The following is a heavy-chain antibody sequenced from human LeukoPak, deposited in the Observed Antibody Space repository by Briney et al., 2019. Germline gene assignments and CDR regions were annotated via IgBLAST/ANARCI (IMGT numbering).Heavy chain of an antibody. CDR1: GFTFSSYA. D-gene: IGHD3-10*01. CDR3: ARGSYYGSGSYPRGAFDI. J-gene: IGHJ3*02. V-gene: IGHV3-30-3*01. Sequence: GRSLRLSCAASGFTFSSYAMHWVRQAPGKGLEWVAVISYDGSNKYYADSVKGRFTISRDNSKNTLYLQMNSLRAEDTAVYYCARGSYYGSGSYPRGAFDIWGQGTMVTVSS. CDR2: ISYDGSNK.